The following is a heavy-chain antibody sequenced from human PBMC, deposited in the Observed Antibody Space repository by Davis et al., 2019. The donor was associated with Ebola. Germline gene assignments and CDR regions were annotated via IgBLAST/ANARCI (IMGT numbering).Heavy chain of an antibody. CDR3: ARQVWNFDNWFDP. CDR2: ISSSSSTI. CDR1: GFTFSSYS. V-gene: IGHV3-48*02. D-gene: IGHD1-7*01. Sequence: GESLKISCAASGFTFSSYSMNWVRQAPGKGLEWVSYISSSSSTIYYADSVKGRFTISRDNAKNSLYLQMNSLRDEDTAVYYCARQVWNFDNWFDPWGQGTLVTVSS. J-gene: IGHJ5*02.